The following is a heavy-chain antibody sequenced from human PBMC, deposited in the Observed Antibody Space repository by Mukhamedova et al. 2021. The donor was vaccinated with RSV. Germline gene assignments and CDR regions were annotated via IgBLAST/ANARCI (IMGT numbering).Heavy chain of an antibody. CDR2: ISYDGSNK. CDR3: ARGISLVTGTDY. J-gene: IGHJ4*02. Sequence: GKGLEWVALISYDGSNKYYADSVKGRFTISRDNSKNTLYLQMNSLRAEDTAIYYCARGISLVTGTDYWGQGTLVTVSS. D-gene: IGHD2-21*02. V-gene: IGHV3-30*04.